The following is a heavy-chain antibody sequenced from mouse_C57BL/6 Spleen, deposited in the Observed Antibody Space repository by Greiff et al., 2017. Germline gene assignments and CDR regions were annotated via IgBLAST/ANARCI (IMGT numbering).Heavy chain of an antibody. CDR1: GYTFTSYG. Sequence: QVQLQQSGAELARPGASVKLSCKASGYTFTSYGISWVKQRPGQGLGWIGEIYPRSGNTYYNEKFKGKATLTADKASSTAYMELRSLTSEDSAVYFCARSNSNYFDYWGQGTTLTVSS. CDR2: IYPRSGNT. J-gene: IGHJ2*01. CDR3: ARSNSNYFDY. V-gene: IGHV1-81*01. D-gene: IGHD2-5*01.